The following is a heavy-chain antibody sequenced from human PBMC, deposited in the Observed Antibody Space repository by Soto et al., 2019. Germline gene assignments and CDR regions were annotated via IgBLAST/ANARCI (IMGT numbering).Heavy chain of an antibody. J-gene: IGHJ4*02. CDR1: GVMLRYWGYI. D-gene: IGHD2-21*02. CDR2: ISHLEPT. V-gene: IGHV4-30-2*01. CDR3: ARGGGDHSFDL. Sequence: NLFLHCSGSGVMLRYWGYIWGRILQPPGKGLEWLGYISHLEPTYYNPSFKSRLSLSIDKTRNQFSLSLSSMTAADKAVYYCARGGGDHSFDLCGQG.